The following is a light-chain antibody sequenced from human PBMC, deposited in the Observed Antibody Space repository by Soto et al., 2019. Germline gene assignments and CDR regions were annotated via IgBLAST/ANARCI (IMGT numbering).Light chain of an antibody. V-gene: IGKV3D-15*01. CDR3: QQYDISPKT. CDR2: GAS. J-gene: IGKJ1*01. CDR1: QSVSSN. Sequence: ILMTQSPSTLSVSTGDRATLSCRASQSVSSNLAWFQQKPGQAPRLLIYGASTRANGIPARFSGSGSGTDFTLTISRLEPEDFAVYYCQQYDISPKTFAQGTKVDIK.